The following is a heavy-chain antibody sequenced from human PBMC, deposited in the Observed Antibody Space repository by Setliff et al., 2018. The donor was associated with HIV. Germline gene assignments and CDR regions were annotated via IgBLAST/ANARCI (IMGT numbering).Heavy chain of an antibody. J-gene: IGHJ2*01. D-gene: IGHD4-17*01. CDR2: ISSSSVYI. V-gene: IGHV3-21*01. Sequence: GGSLRLSCAASGFTFSTYSMNWVRQAPGMGLEWVSSISSSSVYIYYADSVKGRFTLSGDNAKNSLYLQMNSLRAEDTAVYYCARSNLRRDGDPDWYFDLWGRGTLVTVSA. CDR1: GFTFSTYS. CDR3: ARSNLRRDGDPDWYFDL.